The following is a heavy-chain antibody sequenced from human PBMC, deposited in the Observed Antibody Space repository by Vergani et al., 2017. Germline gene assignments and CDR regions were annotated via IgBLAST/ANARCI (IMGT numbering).Heavy chain of an antibody. D-gene: IGHD3-22*01. CDR1: GFTFSSYS. CDR2: ISSSSSYI. Sequence: EVQLLESGGGLVQPGGSLRLSCAASGFTFSSYSMNWVRQAPGKGLEWVSSISSSSSYIYYADSVKGRFTISRDNAKNSRYLQMNSLRAEDTAVYYCARKGDSSGYYFDYWGQGTLVTVSS. V-gene: IGHV3-21*01. J-gene: IGHJ4*02. CDR3: ARKGDSSGYYFDY.